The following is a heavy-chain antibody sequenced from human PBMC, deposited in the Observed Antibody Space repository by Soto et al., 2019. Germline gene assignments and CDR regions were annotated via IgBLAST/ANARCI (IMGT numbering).Heavy chain of an antibody. Sequence: SETLSLTCTVSGGSISSYYWSWIRQPPGKGLEWIGYIYYSGSTNYNPSLKSRVTISVDTSKNQFSLKLSSVTAADTAVYYCARAEGYCSGGSCYSWDYYYGMDVWGQRTTVTVSS. CDR1: GGSISSYY. J-gene: IGHJ6*02. CDR2: IYYSGST. V-gene: IGHV4-59*01. CDR3: ARAEGYCSGGSCYSWDYYYGMDV. D-gene: IGHD2-15*01.